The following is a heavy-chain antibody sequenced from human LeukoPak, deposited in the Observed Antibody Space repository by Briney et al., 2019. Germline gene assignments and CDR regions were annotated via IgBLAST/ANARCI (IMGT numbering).Heavy chain of an antibody. Sequence: SVKVSCKASGGTFSSYAISWVRQAPGQGLEWMGGIIPIFGTANYAQKFQGRVTITADESTSTAYMELSSLRSEDTAVYYCARTAHYYGSGSYYNRGPRPYPMDVWGKGTTVTVSS. V-gene: IGHV1-69*01. CDR2: IIPIFGTA. CDR3: ARTAHYYGSGSYYNRGPRPYPMDV. CDR1: GGTFSSYA. D-gene: IGHD3-10*01. J-gene: IGHJ6*04.